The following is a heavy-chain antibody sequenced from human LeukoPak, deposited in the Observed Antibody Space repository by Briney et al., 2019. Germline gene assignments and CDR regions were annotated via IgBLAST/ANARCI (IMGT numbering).Heavy chain of an antibody. CDR2: ISGSGYST. CDR3: ARRIAAYQQFDY. Sequence: GGSLRLSCAASGFTFSSYAMSWVRQAPGKGLEWVSAISGSGYSTHYADSVKGRFTISRDNSKNTLYLQMNSLRAEDTAVYYCARRIAAYQQFDYWGQGTLVTVSS. V-gene: IGHV3-23*01. CDR1: GFTFSSYA. J-gene: IGHJ4*02. D-gene: IGHD6-13*01.